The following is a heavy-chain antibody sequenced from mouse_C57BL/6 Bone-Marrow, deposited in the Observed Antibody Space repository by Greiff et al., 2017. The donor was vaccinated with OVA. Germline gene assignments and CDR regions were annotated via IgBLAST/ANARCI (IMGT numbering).Heavy chain of an antibody. CDR2: IDPSDSYT. D-gene: IGHD2-3*01. Sequence: QVQLQQSGAELVRPGPSVKLSCKASGYTFTSYWMHWVKQRPGQGLEWIGVIDPSDSYTNYNQKFKGKATLTVDTSSSTAYMQLSSLTSEDSAVYYCARGWLLPFDYWGQGTTLTVSS. J-gene: IGHJ2*01. CDR3: ARGWLLPFDY. V-gene: IGHV1-59*01. CDR1: GYTFTSYW.